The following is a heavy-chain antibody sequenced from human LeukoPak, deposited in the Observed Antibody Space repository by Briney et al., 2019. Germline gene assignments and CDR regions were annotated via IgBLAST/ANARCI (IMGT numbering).Heavy chain of an antibody. J-gene: IGHJ5*02. V-gene: IGHV4-31*03. CDR3: AREYRDNWFDP. CDR2: IYYSGST. D-gene: IGHD1-14*01. CDR1: GGSISSSSYY. Sequence: SETLSLTCTVSGGSISSSSYYWGWIRQHPGKGLEWIGYIYYSGSTYYNPSLKSRVTISVDTSKNQFSLKLSSVTAADTAVYYCAREYRDNWFDPWGQGTLVTVSS.